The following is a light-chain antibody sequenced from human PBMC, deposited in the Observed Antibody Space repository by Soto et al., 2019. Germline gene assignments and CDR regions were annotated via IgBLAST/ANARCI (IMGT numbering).Light chain of an antibody. V-gene: IGKV1-13*02. Sequence: AIQLTQSPSSLSASVGDRVTITCRASQGISSALAWYQHKPGRAPRLLIYDASSLQSGVSSRFSGSGSGTDFTLPISSLQPEDVATYYCQQFQSYALTFGGGTKLEIK. CDR3: QQFQSYALT. CDR1: QGISSA. J-gene: IGKJ4*01. CDR2: DAS.